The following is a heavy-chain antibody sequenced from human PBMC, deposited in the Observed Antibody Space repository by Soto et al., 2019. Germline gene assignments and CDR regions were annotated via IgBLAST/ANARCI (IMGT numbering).Heavy chain of an antibody. CDR3: SRLASGWQYYYFDV. J-gene: IGHJ2*01. CDR2: INHSGST. Sequence: QVQLQQWGAGLLKPSETLSLTCAVYGGSFSPYFWSWIRQPPGKGLEWIGEINHSGSTNYTPSLTRRATLSVDTSKNQVSLKLTSVTAADTAVYYCSRLASGWQYYYFDVWGRGTPVTVSS. CDR1: GGSFSPYF. D-gene: IGHD6-19*01. V-gene: IGHV4-34*01.